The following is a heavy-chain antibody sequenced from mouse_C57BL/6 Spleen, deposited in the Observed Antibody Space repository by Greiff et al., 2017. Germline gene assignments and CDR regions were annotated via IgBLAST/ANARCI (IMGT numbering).Heavy chain of an antibody. CDR3: ARDKGYGYAMDY. CDR2: ISDGGSNT. CDR1: GFTFSSYA. J-gene: IGHJ4*01. V-gene: IGHV5-4*01. Sequence: EVKLVESGGGLVKPGGSLKLSCAASGFTFSSYAMSWVRQTPEKRLEWVATISDGGSNTYYPANVKGRVTISRDNAKNNQYLQMSHLKSEDTAMYYCARDKGYGYAMDYWGQGTSVTVSS. D-gene: IGHD2-2*01.